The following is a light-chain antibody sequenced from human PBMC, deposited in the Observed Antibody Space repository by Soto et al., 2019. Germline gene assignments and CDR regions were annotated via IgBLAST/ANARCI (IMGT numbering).Light chain of an antibody. CDR1: QGIGET. V-gene: IGKV3-20*01. CDR3: QQYGSSTYT. Sequence: EVVMRQYPATLSVSQGEGATLSCRASQGIGETLAWYQHKHGQTPSLLMYGASSRATGVPDRFSGTGSGTDGTITISRLEHEDFAVYDCQQYGSSTYTFGLGTKVDIK. CDR2: GAS. J-gene: IGKJ3*01.